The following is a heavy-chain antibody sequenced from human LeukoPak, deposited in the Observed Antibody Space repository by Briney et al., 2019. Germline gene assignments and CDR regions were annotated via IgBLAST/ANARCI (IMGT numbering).Heavy chain of an antibody. CDR1: GGSITSYY. CDR3: ARGGGISHYYYYMDV. V-gene: IGHV4-59*01. D-gene: IGHD6-13*01. J-gene: IGHJ6*03. Sequence: SETLSLTCTVSGGSITSYYWSWIRQPPGKGLEWIGYIYYSGSTNYNPSLKRRVTISVDRSKNQFSLKLSSVTAADTAVYYCARGGGISHYYYYMDVWGKGTTVTISS. CDR2: IYYSGST.